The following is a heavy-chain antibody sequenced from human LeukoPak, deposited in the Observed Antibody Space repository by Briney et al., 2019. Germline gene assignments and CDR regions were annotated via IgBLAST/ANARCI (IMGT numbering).Heavy chain of an antibody. Sequence: GGSLRLSCAASGFTFSSYAMSWVRQAPGKGLEWVSVIYSGGSTYYADSVKGRFTISRDNSKNTLHLQMNGLRAEDTAVYYCARGSGSYYIDYYYGMDVWGQGTTVTVSS. CDR3: ARGSGSYYIDYYYGMDV. J-gene: IGHJ6*02. CDR1: GFTFSSYA. V-gene: IGHV3-53*01. CDR2: IYSGGST. D-gene: IGHD3-10*01.